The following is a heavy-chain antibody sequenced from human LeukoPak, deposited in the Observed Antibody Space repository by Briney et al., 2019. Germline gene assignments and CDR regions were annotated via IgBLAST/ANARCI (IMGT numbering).Heavy chain of an antibody. Sequence: SETLSLTCTVSGGSISSGDYHWNWIRQSPGKGLEWIGFIHDSGSTYYNPSLKSRLTISVDMSKKQISLKLSSVTAADTAVYYCARGYGSGSYYYGWFDPWGQGTLVTVSS. J-gene: IGHJ5*02. CDR3: ARGYGSGSYYYGWFDP. CDR2: IHDSGST. D-gene: IGHD3-10*01. CDR1: GGSISSGDYH. V-gene: IGHV4-30-4*01.